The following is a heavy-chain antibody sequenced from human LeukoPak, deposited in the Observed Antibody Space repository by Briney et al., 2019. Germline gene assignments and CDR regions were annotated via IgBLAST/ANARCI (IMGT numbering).Heavy chain of an antibody. CDR1: GFTFSSYA. CDR2: ISSSGSTI. Sequence: GGSLRLSCAASGFTFSSYAMSWVRQAPGKGLEWVSYISSSGSTIYYADSVKGRFTISRDNAKNSLYLQMNSLRSEDTAVYYCARAPRRCSGGSCYSSTFDYWGQGTLVTVSS. D-gene: IGHD2-15*01. J-gene: IGHJ4*02. CDR3: ARAPRRCSGGSCYSSTFDY. V-gene: IGHV3-48*04.